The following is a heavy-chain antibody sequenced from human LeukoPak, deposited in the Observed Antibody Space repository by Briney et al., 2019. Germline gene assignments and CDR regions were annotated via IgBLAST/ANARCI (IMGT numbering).Heavy chain of an antibody. D-gene: IGHD3-9*01. Sequence: RASETLSLTCTVSGGSISSSSYYWGRIRQPPGKGLEWIGSIYHSGSTYYNPSLKSRVTISVDTSKNQFSLKLSSVTAADTAVYYCAREGGRDYDILTGYSYDAFDIWGQGTMVTVSS. V-gene: IGHV4-39*07. J-gene: IGHJ3*02. CDR2: IYHSGST. CDR1: GGSISSSSYY. CDR3: AREGGRDYDILTGYSYDAFDI.